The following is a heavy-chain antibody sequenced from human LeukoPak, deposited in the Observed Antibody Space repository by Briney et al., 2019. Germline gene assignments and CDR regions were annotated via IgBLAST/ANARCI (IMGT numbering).Heavy chain of an antibody. D-gene: IGHD3-3*01. V-gene: IGHV4-39*01. CDR3: ARQQRSGWYFDL. CDR2: IYYSGST. CDR1: GDSLSSSSYY. Sequence: SETLSLTCTVSGDSLSSSSYYWGWLRQPPGKGLEWIGNIYYSGSTYYNPSLNSRVTISVDTSKNQFSLRLSSVTAADTAVYYCARQQRSGWYFDLWGRGTLVTVSS. J-gene: IGHJ2*01.